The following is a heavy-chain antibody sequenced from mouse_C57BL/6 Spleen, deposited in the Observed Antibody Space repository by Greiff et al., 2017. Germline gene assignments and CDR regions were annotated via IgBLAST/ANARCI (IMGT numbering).Heavy chain of an antibody. J-gene: IGHJ4*01. CDR2: INPNNGGT. D-gene: IGHD2-4*01. CDR3: ARMGDYDGYYAMDY. CDR1: GYTFTDYY. Sequence: VQLQQSGPELVKPGASVKISCKASGYTFTDYYMNWVKQSHGKSLEWIGDINPNNGGTSYNQKFKGKATLTVDKSSSTAYMELRSLTSEDSAVYYCARMGDYDGYYAMDYWGQGTSVTVSS. V-gene: IGHV1-26*01.